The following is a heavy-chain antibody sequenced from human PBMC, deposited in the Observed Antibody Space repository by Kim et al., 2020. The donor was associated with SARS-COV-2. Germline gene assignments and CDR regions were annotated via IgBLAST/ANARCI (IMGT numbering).Heavy chain of an antibody. D-gene: IGHD7-27*01. J-gene: IGHJ6*02. CDR2: EN. Sequence: ENHYVDSVGGRFPIHRNTAKATMYLQMNSLRVEDTAIYYCVRAGKPWGMDVWGQGTTVTVSS. CDR3: VRAGKPWGMDV. V-gene: IGHV3-7*01.